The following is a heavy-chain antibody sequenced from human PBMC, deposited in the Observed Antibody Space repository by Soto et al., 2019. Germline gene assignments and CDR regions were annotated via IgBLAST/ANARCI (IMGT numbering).Heavy chain of an antibody. J-gene: IGHJ4*02. CDR2: ISYDGSNK. Sequence: GGSLRLSCAASGFTFSSYGMHWVRQAPGKGLEWVAVISYDGSNKYYADSVKGRFTISRDNSKNTLYLQMNSLRAEDTAVYYCAKSSGYSSSWDFDYWGQGTLVTV. CDR3: AKSSGYSSSWDFDY. V-gene: IGHV3-30*18. D-gene: IGHD6-13*01. CDR1: GFTFSSYG.